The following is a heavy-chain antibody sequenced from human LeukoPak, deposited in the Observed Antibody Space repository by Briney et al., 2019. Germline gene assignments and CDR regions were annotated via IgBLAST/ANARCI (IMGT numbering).Heavy chain of an antibody. CDR2: ISYDGSNK. CDR1: GFTFSSYA. Sequence: GGSLRLSCAASGFTFSSYAMHWVRQAPGKGLEWVAVISYDGSNKYYADSVKGRFTISRDNSKNTLYLQMNSLRAEDTAVYYCARGAKYCSSTSCPNIMLFDYWGQGTLVTVSS. D-gene: IGHD2-2*01. V-gene: IGHV3-30-3*01. J-gene: IGHJ4*02. CDR3: ARGAKYCSSTSCPNIMLFDY.